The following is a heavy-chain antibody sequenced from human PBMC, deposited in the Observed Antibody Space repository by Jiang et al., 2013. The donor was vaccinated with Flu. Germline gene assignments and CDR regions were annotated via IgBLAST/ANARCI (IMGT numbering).Heavy chain of an antibody. CDR1: GYTFTSYY. D-gene: IGHD3-22*01. J-gene: IGHJ6*02. CDR2: INPSGGST. V-gene: IGHV1-46*01. Sequence: VQLVESGAEVKKPGASVKVSCKASGYTFTSYYMHWVRQAPGQGLEWMGIINPSGGSTSYAQKFQGRVTMTRDTSTSTVYMELSSLRSEDTAVYYCARGATMIVVVTIEGSGMDVWGQGTTGHRLL. CDR3: ARGATMIVVVTIEGSGMDV.